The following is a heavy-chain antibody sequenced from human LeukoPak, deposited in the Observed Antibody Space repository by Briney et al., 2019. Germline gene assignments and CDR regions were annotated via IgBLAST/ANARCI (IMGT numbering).Heavy chain of an antibody. J-gene: IGHJ4*02. D-gene: IGHD6-19*01. CDR2: IYHSGST. CDR3: ATSGWYLLPGVY. Sequence: SETLSLTCTVSGASVSGSPYYWGWIRLPPGKGLQWIGSIYHSGSTYYNPSLKSRATISVDTSKSQFSLKLSSVTAADTAVYYCATSGWYLLPGVYWGQGTLVTVSS. CDR1: GASVSGSPYY. V-gene: IGHV4-39*01.